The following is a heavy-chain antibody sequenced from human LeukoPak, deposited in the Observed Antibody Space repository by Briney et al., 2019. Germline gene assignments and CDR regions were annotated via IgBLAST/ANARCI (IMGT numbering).Heavy chain of an antibody. CDR3: ARAERGYCDY. J-gene: IGHJ4*02. CDR2: IYYSGST. V-gene: IGHV4-59*04. Sequence: SETLSLTCTVSGGSISSYYWSWIRQPPGKGLEWIGYIYYSGSTYYNPSLQSRVTISVDTSKNQFSLKLSSVTAADTAVYYCARAERGYCDYWGQGTLVTVSS. CDR1: GGSISSYY. D-gene: IGHD1-1*01.